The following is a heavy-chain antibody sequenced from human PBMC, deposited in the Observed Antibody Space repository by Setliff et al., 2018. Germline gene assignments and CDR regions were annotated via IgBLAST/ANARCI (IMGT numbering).Heavy chain of an antibody. CDR1: GGSISSISYY. CDR3: ASCRYQVPYDY. V-gene: IGHV4-39*01. J-gene: IGHJ4*02. Sequence: SETLSLTCTVPGGSISSISYYWGWIRQPPGKGLEWIGTVYDSGTAYYNPSLKSRVTIFVDTSKNQFSLNLNSVTAADTSVYYCASCRYQVPYDYWGQGILVTVSS. D-gene: IGHD2-2*01. CDR2: VYDSGTA.